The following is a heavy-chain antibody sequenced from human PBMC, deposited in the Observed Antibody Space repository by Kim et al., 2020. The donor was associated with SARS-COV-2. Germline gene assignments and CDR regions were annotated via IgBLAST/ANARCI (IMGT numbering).Heavy chain of an antibody. CDR3: ARGHYGMDV. CDR1: GFSFSVYW. J-gene: IGHJ6*02. V-gene: IGHV3-7*01. CDR2: INPDGSEK. Sequence: GGSLRLSCAASGFSFSVYWMAWVRQAPGKGLEWVANINPDGSEKYYVDSVKGRFTISRDNAKNSVYLQMNNLRADDTAVYYCARGHYGMDVWGQGTMVT.